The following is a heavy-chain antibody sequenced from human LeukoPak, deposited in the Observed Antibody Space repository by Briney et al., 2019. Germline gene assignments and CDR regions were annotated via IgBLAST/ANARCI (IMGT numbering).Heavy chain of an antibody. J-gene: IGHJ4*02. D-gene: IGHD6-6*01. CDR3: ARGIVFSISSVFPPFDY. V-gene: IGHV3-30*02. CDR1: GFTFSSYG. Sequence: GGSLRLSCAASGFTFSSYGMHWVRQAPGKGLEWVAFIRYDGSNKYYADSVKGRFTISRDNSKNTLYLQMNSLRPEDTAVYYCARGIVFSISSVFPPFDYWGQGTLVSVSS. CDR2: IRYDGSNK.